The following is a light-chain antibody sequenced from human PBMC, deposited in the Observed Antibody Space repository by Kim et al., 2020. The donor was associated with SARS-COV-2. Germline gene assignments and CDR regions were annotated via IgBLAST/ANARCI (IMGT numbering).Light chain of an antibody. CDR2: KAS. V-gene: IGKV1-5*03. Sequence: ASVGERVTITCRASQSIGNSLAWYQQNPGKAPRLLIYKASGLQNGVPSRFSGSGSGTDFTLTISSLQPDDFATYYCQQYSRFALTFGGGTKVDIK. CDR3: QQYSRFALT. CDR1: QSIGNS. J-gene: IGKJ4*01.